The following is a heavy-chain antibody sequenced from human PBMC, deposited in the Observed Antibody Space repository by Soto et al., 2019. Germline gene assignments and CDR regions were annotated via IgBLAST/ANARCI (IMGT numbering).Heavy chain of an antibody. CDR1: RYSFARYG. CDR2: ISTYNSNT. J-gene: IGHJ6*02. V-gene: IGHV1-18*01. Sequence: GASVKASCKASRYSFARYGISWVRQAPGQGLEWMGWISTYNSNTKYAQKFQGRVTMTTDTPTSTAYMNLRSLTSVDTAVYYCAREGYCSSGSCALYSHDFFGMDVWGQGTTVTVSS. D-gene: IGHD2-15*01. CDR3: AREGYCSSGSCALYSHDFFGMDV.